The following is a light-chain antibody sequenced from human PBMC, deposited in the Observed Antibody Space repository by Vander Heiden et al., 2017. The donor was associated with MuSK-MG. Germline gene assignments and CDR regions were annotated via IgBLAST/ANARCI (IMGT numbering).Light chain of an antibody. J-gene: IGKJ5*01. CDR1: QSISGW. Sequence: DIQMTQSPSTLSASVGDRVTITCWASQSISGWLAWYQQNPGKAPKLLIYKASTLESGVPSRFSGSGSGTEFTLTISSLQPDDFATYYCQQYKSYPITFGQGTRLEIK. V-gene: IGKV1-5*03. CDR2: KAS. CDR3: QQYKSYPIT.